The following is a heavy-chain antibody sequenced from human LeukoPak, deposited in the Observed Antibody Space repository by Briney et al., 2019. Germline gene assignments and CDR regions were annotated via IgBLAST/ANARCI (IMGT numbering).Heavy chain of an antibody. J-gene: IGHJ4*02. Sequence: PGGSLRLSCVASGFTFSNFARGWVRQAPGKGLEWVSLIIGSSGDTFYADSVKGRFTISRDKSKNRLYLQRNSLRAEDTALYYCVKGAYDYIEMGYFDYWGQGTLVTVSS. D-gene: IGHD5-12*01. CDR2: IIGSSGDT. CDR3: VKGAYDYIEMGYFDY. CDR1: GFTFSNFA. V-gene: IGHV3-23*01.